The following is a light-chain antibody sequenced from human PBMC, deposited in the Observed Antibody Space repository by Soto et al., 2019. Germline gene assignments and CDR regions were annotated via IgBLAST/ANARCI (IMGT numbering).Light chain of an antibody. Sequence: EIVMTQSPGTLSVSPGERVTLSCRASQSVSISLAWYQHKPGQAPRLLIYGGSIRAAGVPARFSGSGSGTEFTLTINSLQSEDFAVYYCQQYEKWPPLTFGGGTKVEIK. V-gene: IGKV3-15*01. CDR2: GGS. CDR1: QSVSIS. CDR3: QQYEKWPPLT. J-gene: IGKJ4*01.